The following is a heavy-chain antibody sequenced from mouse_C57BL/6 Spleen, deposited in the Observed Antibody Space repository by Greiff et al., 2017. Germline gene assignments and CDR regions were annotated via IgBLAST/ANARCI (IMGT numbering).Heavy chain of an antibody. CDR2: IDPSDSET. CDR1: GYTFTSYW. Sequence: QVQLQQSGAELVRPGSSVKLSCKASGYTFTSYWMHWVKQRPIQGLEWIGNIDPSDSETHYNQKFKDKATLTVDKSSSTAYMQLSSLTSEDSAVYYCARGHDSSFAYWGQGTLVTVSA. CDR3: ARGHDSSFAY. J-gene: IGHJ3*01. V-gene: IGHV1-52*01. D-gene: IGHD2-2*01.